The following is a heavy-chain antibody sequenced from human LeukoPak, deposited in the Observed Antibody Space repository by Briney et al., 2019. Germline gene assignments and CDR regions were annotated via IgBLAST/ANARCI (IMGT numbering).Heavy chain of an antibody. V-gene: IGHV1-2*06. D-gene: IGHD2-15*01. CDR1: GYTFTGYY. J-gene: IGHJ4*02. Sequence: GASVKVSCKASGYTFTGYYMHWVRQAPGQGLEWMGRINPNSGGTNYAQKFQGRVTMTRDTSISTAYMELSRLRSDDTAVYYCARHGYCSGGSCYSDYWGQGTLVTVSS. CDR3: ARHGYCSGGSCYSDY. CDR2: INPNSGGT.